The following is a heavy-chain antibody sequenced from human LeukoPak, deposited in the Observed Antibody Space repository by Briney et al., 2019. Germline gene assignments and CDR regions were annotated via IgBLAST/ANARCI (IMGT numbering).Heavy chain of an antibody. D-gene: IGHD3-10*01. J-gene: IGHJ4*02. CDR2: ISSSSSYT. CDR1: GGSISSSSYY. V-gene: IGHV3-11*06. CDR3: ARRVESSGPYFDY. Sequence: LSLTCTVSGGSISSSSYYVSWIRQAPGKGLEWVSYISSSSSYTNYADSVKGRFTISRDNAKNSLYLQMNSLRAEDTAVYYCARRVESSGPYFDYWGQGTLVTVSS.